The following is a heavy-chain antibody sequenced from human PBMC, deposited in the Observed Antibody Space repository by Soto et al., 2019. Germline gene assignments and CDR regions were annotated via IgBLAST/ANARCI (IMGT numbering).Heavy chain of an antibody. Sequence: PQKLPLTSTVSGGSMSRYYWRWSRQLAGKGLEWIGRIYTSGSTNYNPSLKSRVTMSVDTSQTQFSLKLSSVTAADTAVYYCARAPFCMITFGRVLRDFSGQGTSVTVS. CDR1: GGSMSRYY. V-gene: IGHV4-4*07. CDR2: IYTSGST. D-gene: IGHD3-16*01. J-gene: IGHJ6*02. CDR3: ARAPFCMITFGRVLRDF.